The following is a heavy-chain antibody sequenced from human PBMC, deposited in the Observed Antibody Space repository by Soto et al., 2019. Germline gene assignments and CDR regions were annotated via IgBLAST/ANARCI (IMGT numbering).Heavy chain of an antibody. D-gene: IGHD1-26*01. CDR1: GYTFTDYY. J-gene: IGHJ4*02. CDR2: MQPSSGRT. CDR3: ARGVTAGVDY. Sequence: QVHLVQSGTEVRQPGASVRVSCKASGYTFTDYYLHWVRQTTGQGLEWMGWMQPSSGRTGYAQKFQGRVTMTRDTSINTAYMELSSLTSDDTAFYYCARGVTAGVDYWGQGTLVTVSS. V-gene: IGHV1-8*02.